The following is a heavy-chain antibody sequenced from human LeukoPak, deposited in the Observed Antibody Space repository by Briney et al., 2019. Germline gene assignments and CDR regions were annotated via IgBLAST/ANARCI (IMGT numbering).Heavy chain of an antibody. CDR1: GGSISSYY. CDR3: ARDGHYDILTGPGSSYYYMDV. V-gene: IGHV4-59*01. D-gene: IGHD3-9*01. J-gene: IGHJ6*03. CDR2: IYYSGST. Sequence: SETLSLTCTVSGGSISSYYWSWIRQPPGKGLEWIGYIYYSGSTNYNPSLKSRVTISVDTSKNQFSLKLSSVTAADTAVYYCARDGHYDILTGPGSSYYYMDVWGKGTTVTVSS.